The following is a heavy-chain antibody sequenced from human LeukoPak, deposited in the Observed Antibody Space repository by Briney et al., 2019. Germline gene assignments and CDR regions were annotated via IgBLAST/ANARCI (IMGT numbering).Heavy chain of an antibody. J-gene: IGHJ3*01. V-gene: IGHV3-23*01. CDR3: AKSPSLQAFDV. CDR1: GFTFSSYG. Sequence: GGSLRLSCAASGFTFSSYGMHWVRQAPGKGLECVSTISADGGSTYYPDSVKGRFTISRDNSKNTLYLQMNSLRAEDTALYYCAKSPSLQAFDVWGQGTMVSVSS. CDR2: ISADGGST.